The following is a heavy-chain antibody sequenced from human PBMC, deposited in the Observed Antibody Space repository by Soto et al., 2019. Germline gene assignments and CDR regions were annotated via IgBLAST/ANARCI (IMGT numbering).Heavy chain of an antibody. V-gene: IGHV4-4*07. J-gene: IGHJ5*02. CDR2: IYATGTT. CDR1: GASISGFY. CDR3: VRDGTKTLRDWFDP. D-gene: IGHD1-1*01. Sequence: SETLSLTCTVSGASISGFYWSWIRKPAGKGLEWIGRIYATGTTDYNPSLKSRVMMSVDTSKKQSSLKLRSVTAADTAVYYCVRDGTKTLRDWFDPWGQGISVTVSS.